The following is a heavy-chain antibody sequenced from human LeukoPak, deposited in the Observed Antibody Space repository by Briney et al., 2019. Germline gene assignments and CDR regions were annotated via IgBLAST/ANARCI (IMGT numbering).Heavy chain of an antibody. D-gene: IGHD4-23*01. CDR1: GFTFSNYY. CDR2: INKDGSEK. V-gene: IGHV3-7*04. J-gene: IGHJ4*02. Sequence: GGSLRLSCAASGFTFSNYYMSWVRQAPGKGLEWVARINKDGSEKYYVDSVKGRFTISRDNAKNSLYLQMNSLRAEDTAVYYCTRGVSSPAYWGQGTLVTVSS. CDR3: TRGVSSPAY.